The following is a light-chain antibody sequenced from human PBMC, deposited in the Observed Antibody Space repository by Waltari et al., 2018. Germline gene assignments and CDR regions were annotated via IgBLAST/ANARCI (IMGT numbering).Light chain of an antibody. J-gene: IGKJ2*01. V-gene: IGKV4-1*01. CDR1: QNLLMSYKFKNY. CDR2: WAS. Sequence: DVVMTQSPDALAVSTGERATINCKSSQNLLMSYKFKNYLAWYQQKPGQPPKLLIYWASTRESGVPDRFSGSGSGTNFTLTISGLQAEDVAVYYCQQYYSTPPTFGQGTTLKIK. CDR3: QQYYSTPPT.